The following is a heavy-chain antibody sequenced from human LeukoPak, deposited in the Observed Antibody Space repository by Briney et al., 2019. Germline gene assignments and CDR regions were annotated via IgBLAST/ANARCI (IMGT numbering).Heavy chain of an antibody. CDR1: GFTFSSYA. D-gene: IGHD1-26*01. CDR3: ARDRRAVGARGAFDI. J-gene: IGHJ3*02. Sequence: QSGGSLRLSCAASGFTFSSYAMSWVRQTPRKGLEWVSAMGGGGGYTYYADSVKGRFTISRDNAKNSLYLQMNSLRAEDTAVYYCARDRRAVGARGAFDIRGQGTMVTVSS. V-gene: IGHV3-23*01. CDR2: MGGGGGYT.